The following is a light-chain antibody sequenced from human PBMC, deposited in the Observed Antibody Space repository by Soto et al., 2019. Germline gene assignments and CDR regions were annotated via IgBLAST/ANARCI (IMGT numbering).Light chain of an antibody. V-gene: IGKV1-16*02. CDR3: QQSKSHPPT. J-gene: IGKJ2*01. CDR1: QDIKSD. Sequence: DVQMTQSPSSLSASVGDSVTITCRASQDIKSDLAWYQQRPGEAPKSLIFGASNLLDGVPSKFSGSGSGSEFTLTISSLQPEDSATYFCQQSKSHPPTFGRGTKVEL. CDR2: GAS.